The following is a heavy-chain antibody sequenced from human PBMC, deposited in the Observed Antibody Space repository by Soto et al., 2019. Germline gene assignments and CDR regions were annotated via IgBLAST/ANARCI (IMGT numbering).Heavy chain of an antibody. Sequence: SETLSLTCAVSGYSISSGYYWGCLRQPPGKGLEWIGSIYHGGSTNYYTSLQSRVTISVDTSKNHFSLELTSVTAADTAVYYCARAWEHLYLDYWGQGALVTVSS. J-gene: IGHJ4*02. CDR1: GYSISSGYY. CDR3: ARAWEHLYLDY. V-gene: IGHV4-38-2*01. CDR2: IYHGGST. D-gene: IGHD1-26*01.